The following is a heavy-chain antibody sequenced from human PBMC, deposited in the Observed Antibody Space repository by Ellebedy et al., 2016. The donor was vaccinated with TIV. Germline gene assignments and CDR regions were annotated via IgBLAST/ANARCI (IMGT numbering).Heavy chain of an antibody. Sequence: GESLKISCAASGFNFGGHAMKWVRQAPGKGLEWVSSIGSSAYTTHYADSVKGRFTISRDNSRSTLYLQMNSLRGEDTAVYFCAKYVRYTTGWGGALDIWGQGAMVTVSS. CDR3: AKYVRYTTGWGGALDI. CDR2: IGSSAYTT. V-gene: IGHV3-23*01. D-gene: IGHD2-8*02. CDR1: GFNFGGHA. J-gene: IGHJ3*02.